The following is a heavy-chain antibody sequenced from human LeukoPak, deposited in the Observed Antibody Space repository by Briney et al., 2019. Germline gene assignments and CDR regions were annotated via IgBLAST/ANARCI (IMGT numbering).Heavy chain of an antibody. Sequence: GASVKVSCKASGYTFTSYDINWVRQATGQGLEWMGWMNPNSGNTGFAQKFQGRVTMTRNTSISTAYMELSSLRSEDTAVYYCARGPPPAAILIRSYYYMDVWGKGTTVTVSS. CDR2: MNPNSGNT. J-gene: IGHJ6*03. D-gene: IGHD2-2*01. CDR1: GYTFTSYD. V-gene: IGHV1-8*01. CDR3: ARGPPPAAILIRSYYYMDV.